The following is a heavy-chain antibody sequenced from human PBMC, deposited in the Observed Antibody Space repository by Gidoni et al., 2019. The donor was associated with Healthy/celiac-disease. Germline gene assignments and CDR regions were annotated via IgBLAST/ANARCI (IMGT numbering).Heavy chain of an antibody. CDR1: AGSISSSNW. D-gene: IGHD2-2*01. CDR2: IYHSGST. V-gene: IGHV4-4*02. Sequence: QVQLQESGPGLVKPSGTLSLTCSVSAGSISSSNWWSWVRQPPGKGLEWIGEIYHSGSTNDNPSLKSRVTISVDKSKNQFSLKLSSVTAADTAVYYCARGRGNCSSTSCPDYWGQGTLVTVSS. CDR3: ARGRGNCSSTSCPDY. J-gene: IGHJ4*02.